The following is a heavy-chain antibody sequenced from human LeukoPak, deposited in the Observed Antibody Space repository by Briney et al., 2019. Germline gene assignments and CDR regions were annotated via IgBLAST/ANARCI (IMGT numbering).Heavy chain of an antibody. CDR1: GGSISSYY. V-gene: IGHV4-59*12. CDR3: ASGGVTTDYFDY. J-gene: IGHJ4*02. D-gene: IGHD4-17*01. Sequence: SETLSLTCTVSGGSISSYYWSWIRQPPGKGLEWIGYIYYSGSTNYNPSLKSRVTISVDRSKNQFSLKLSSVTAADTAVYYCASGGVTTDYFDYWGQGTLVTVSS. CDR2: IYYSGST.